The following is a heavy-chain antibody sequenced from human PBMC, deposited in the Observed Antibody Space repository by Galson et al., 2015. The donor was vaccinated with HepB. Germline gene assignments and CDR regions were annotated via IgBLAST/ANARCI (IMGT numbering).Heavy chain of an antibody. V-gene: IGHV3-30-3*01. CDR2: ISYDGSNK. CDR3: ARDVPGSVVAATLVDY. CDR1: GFTFSSYA. Sequence: SLRLSCAASGFTFSSYAMHWVRQAPGKGLEWVAVISYDGSNKYYADSVKGRFTISRDNSKNTLYLQMNSLRAEDTAVYYCARDVPGSVVAATLVDYWGQGTLVTVSS. D-gene: IGHD2-15*01. J-gene: IGHJ4*02.